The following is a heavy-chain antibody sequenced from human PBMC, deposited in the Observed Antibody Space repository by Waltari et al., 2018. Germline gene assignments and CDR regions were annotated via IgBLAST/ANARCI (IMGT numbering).Heavy chain of an antibody. CDR1: GFTFSSYG. CDR3: AKVCVYQNYDSSGLGAFDI. Sequence: QVQLVESGGGVVQPGGSLRLSCAASGFTFSSYGMHWVRQAPGKGREWVAVIRYDGRNKYYAAPVKGRFTISRDKSKNTLYLQMNSLRAEDTAVYYCAKVCVYQNYDSSGLGAFDIWGQGTMVTVSS. V-gene: IGHV3-30*02. J-gene: IGHJ3*02. CDR2: IRYDGRNK. D-gene: IGHD3-22*01.